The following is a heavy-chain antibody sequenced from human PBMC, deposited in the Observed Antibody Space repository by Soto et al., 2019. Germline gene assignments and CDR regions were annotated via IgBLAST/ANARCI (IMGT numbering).Heavy chain of an antibody. V-gene: IGHV4-30-2*01. D-gene: IGHD1-26*01. CDR2: IYHSGST. CDR3: ARQVPYRRSGSYLFEY. Sequence: SETLSLTCAVSGGSISSGGYSWSWIRQPPGKGLEWIGYIYHSGSTYYNPSLKSRVTISVDRSKNQFSLRLSAVTAADTAVYYCARQVPYRRSGSYLFEYWGQGTLVTV. J-gene: IGHJ4*02. CDR1: GGSISSGGYS.